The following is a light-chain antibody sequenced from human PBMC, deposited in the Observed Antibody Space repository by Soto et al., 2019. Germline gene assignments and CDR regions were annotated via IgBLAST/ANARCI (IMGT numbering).Light chain of an antibody. CDR3: SAWDDSLNGVL. J-gene: IGLJ2*01. CDR1: SSNIGTNN. V-gene: IGLV1-44*01. Sequence: QAVVAQPPSASATPGQRVTISCSGSSSNIGTNNVNWYQHLPGTAPKLLIYRNNQRPSGVPDRFSGSRSGTSASLAISGLQSEDEADYYCSAWDDSLNGVLFGGGTKVTVL. CDR2: RNN.